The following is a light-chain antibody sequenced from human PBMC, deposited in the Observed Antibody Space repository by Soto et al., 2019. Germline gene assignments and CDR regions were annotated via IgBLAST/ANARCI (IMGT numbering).Light chain of an antibody. CDR3: QQYKSYST. V-gene: IGKV1-5*03. Sequence: IQMTQSPSTLSASVGDRVTITCRASQSISGLLSWYQQKPGKAPKLLIYKASSLESGVPSRFSGSGSETEFTLTISSLQPDDFATYYCQQYKSYSTFGQGTKVDIK. J-gene: IGKJ1*01. CDR2: KAS. CDR1: QSISGL.